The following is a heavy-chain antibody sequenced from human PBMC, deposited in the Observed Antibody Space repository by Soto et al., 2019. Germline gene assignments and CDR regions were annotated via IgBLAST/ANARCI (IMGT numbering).Heavy chain of an antibody. D-gene: IGHD2-2*01. V-gene: IGHV3-30*18. Sequence: PGGSLRLSCGASGFTFTSYGMHWVRQAPGKGLEWVAVISYDGGDKYYADSVKGRFTISRDNSKNTLYLQMNSLRAEDTAVYYCAKASGYCXSSTCSRLIYYYYGMDVWGQGTTVTVSS. CDR2: ISYDGGDK. CDR3: AKASGYCXSSTCSRLIYYYYGMDV. J-gene: IGHJ6*02. CDR1: GFTFTSYG.